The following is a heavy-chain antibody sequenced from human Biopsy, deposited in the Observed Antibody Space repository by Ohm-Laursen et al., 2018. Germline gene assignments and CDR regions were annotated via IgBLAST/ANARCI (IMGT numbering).Heavy chain of an antibody. CDR3: ATAAYAPPYFDL. J-gene: IGHJ4*02. CDR1: GVTLRGYP. CDR2: ITGGGNYI. Sequence: SCTALGVTLRGYPMTWVPQAPGKGLEWVSSITGGGNYINYADSAMGRFTISRDNSKNSVYLVMSSLRAEDTAVYFCATAAYAPPYFDLWGRGTVVTVSS. D-gene: IGHD4-17*01. V-gene: IGHV3-21*06.